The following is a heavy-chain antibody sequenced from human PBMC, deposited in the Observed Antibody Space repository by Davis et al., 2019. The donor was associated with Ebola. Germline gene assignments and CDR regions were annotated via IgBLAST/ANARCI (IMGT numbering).Heavy chain of an antibody. D-gene: IGHD3-16*01. Sequence: GGSLRLSCAASGFTFSTYSMNWVRQAPGKGLEWVSFISRSNSYIYYADSVKGRFTISRDNSKNSLYLQMNSLRAEDTAVYYCARVGGYGMDVWGQGTTVTVSS. J-gene: IGHJ6*02. CDR1: GFTFSTYS. CDR3: ARVGGYGMDV. CDR2: ISRSNSYI. V-gene: IGHV3-21*01.